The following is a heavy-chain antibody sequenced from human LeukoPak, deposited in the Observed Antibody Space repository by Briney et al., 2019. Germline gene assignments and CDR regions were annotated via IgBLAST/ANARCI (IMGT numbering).Heavy chain of an antibody. J-gene: IGHJ4*02. Sequence: HAGGSQRPSCAASGFTFTYYWVSWGRQTPGKGLEWVGNIKQDGSAKDYVDSVKGRFTISSDNAKNSLFLQMNSLRAEDTAVYYCARDNYGSGSHGDWGQGTLVTVSS. CDR2: IKQDGSAK. V-gene: IGHV3-7*04. CDR1: GFTFTYYW. CDR3: ARDNYGSGSHGD. D-gene: IGHD3-10*01.